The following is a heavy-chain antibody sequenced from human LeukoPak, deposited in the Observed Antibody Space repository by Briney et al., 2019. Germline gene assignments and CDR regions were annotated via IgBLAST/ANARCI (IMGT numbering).Heavy chain of an antibody. V-gene: IGHV1-46*01. CDR1: GDTFTSYF. J-gene: IGHJ4*02. CDR3: ASAGSYSRFDY. CDR2: INPSGGST. D-gene: IGHD3-10*01. Sequence: ASVKVSCKASGDTFTSYFMHWVRQAPGHGLEWMGIINPSGGSTTYAQKFQGRVTMTRDTSTSTVYMELDSLTSEDTAVYYCASAGSYSRFDYWGQGTLVTVSS.